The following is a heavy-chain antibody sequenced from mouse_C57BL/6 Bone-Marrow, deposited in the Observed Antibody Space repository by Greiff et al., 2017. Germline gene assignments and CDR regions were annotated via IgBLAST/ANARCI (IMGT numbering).Heavy chain of an antibody. CDR1: GYTFTSYW. J-gene: IGHJ3*01. D-gene: IGHD1-1*01. CDR2: IDPNSGGN. V-gene: IGHV1-72*01. CDR3: ARSGVLLRFSSGGFAY. Sequence: QVQLQQPGAELVKPGASVKLSCKASGYTFTSYWMHWVKQRPGRGLEWIGRIDPNSGGNKYNEKFKSKATLTVDKPSSTASMQLSSLTSEDSAVYYCARSGVLLRFSSGGFAYWGQGTLVTVSA.